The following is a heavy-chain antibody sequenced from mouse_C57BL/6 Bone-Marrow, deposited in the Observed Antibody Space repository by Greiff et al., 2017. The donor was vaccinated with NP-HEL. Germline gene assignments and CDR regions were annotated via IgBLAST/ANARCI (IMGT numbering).Heavy chain of an antibody. CDR3: ARRSYYSNLNGFAY. J-gene: IGHJ3*01. Sequence: EVHLVESGGGLVQPGGSLKLSCAASGFTFSDYYMYWVRQTPEKRLEWVAYISNGGGSTYYPDTVKGRFTISRDNAKNTLYLQMSRRKSEDTAMYYCARRSYYSNLNGFAYWGQGTLVTVSA. V-gene: IGHV5-12*01. CDR1: GFTFSDYY. D-gene: IGHD2-5*01. CDR2: ISNGGGST.